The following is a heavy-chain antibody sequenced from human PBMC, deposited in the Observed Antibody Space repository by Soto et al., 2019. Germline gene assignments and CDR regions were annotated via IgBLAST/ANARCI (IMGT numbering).Heavy chain of an antibody. CDR3: AREGTDSSGYPTDY. Sequence: QVQLVESGGGVVQPGRSLRLSCAASGFTFSSYGMHWVRQAPGKGLEWVAVIWYDGSNKYYADSVKGRFIISRDNSKNTLYLQMNSLRAEDTAVYYCAREGTDSSGYPTDYWGQGTLVTVSS. V-gene: IGHV3-33*01. CDR1: GFTFSSYG. D-gene: IGHD3-22*01. CDR2: IWYDGSNK. J-gene: IGHJ4*02.